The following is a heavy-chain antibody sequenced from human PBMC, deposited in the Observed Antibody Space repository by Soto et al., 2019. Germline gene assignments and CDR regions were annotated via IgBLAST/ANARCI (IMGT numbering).Heavy chain of an antibody. D-gene: IGHD2-15*01. J-gene: IGHJ4*02. V-gene: IGHV3-21*01. CDR1: GFTFSSYS. Sequence: GGSLRLSCAASGFTFSSYSMNWVRQAPGKGLEWVSSISSSSSYIYYADSVKGRFTISRDNAKNSLYLQMNSLRAEDTAVYYCARSRYCSGGSCYPRYFDYWGQGTLVTVSS. CDR3: ARSRYCSGGSCYPRYFDY. CDR2: ISSSSSYI.